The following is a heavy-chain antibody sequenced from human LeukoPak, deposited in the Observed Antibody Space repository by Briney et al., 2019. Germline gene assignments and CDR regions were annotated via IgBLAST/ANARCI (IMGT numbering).Heavy chain of an antibody. Sequence: GGSLRLSCAASGFTFSSYAMSWVRQAPGKGLEWVSAISGSGGSTYYAGSVKGRFTISRDNSKNTLYLQMNSLRAEDTAVYYCAKDLRGYSYPYYFDYWGQGALVTVSS. CDR3: AKDLRGYSYPYYFDY. CDR1: GFTFSSYA. J-gene: IGHJ4*02. D-gene: IGHD6-13*01. V-gene: IGHV3-23*01. CDR2: ISGSGGST.